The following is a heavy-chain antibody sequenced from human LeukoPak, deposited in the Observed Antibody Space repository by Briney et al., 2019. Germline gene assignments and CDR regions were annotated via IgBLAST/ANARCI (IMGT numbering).Heavy chain of an antibody. CDR3: ARGIAAYAP. D-gene: IGHD6-13*01. V-gene: IGHV4-59*01. J-gene: IGHJ5*02. CDR2: IYYSGST. CDR1: GGSISTYY. Sequence: SETLSLTCTVSGGSISTYYWSWIRQPPGKGLEWIGYIYYSGSTNYNPSLKSRVTISVDTSKNHFSLKLNSVTAADTAVYYCARGIAAYAPWGQGTLVTVSS.